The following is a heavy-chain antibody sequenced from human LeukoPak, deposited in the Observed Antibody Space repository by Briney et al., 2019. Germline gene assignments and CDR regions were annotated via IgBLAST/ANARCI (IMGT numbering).Heavy chain of an antibody. J-gene: IGHJ4*02. Sequence: LTGGSLRLSCAASGFTFSSYGMHWVRQAPGKGLEWVAFIRYDGSNKYYADSVKGRFTISRDNSKNTLYLQMNSLRAEDTAVYYCAKDRGLPRSSFFDYWGQGTLVTVSS. D-gene: IGHD3-10*01. V-gene: IGHV3-30*02. CDR1: GFTFSSYG. CDR3: AKDRGLPRSSFFDY. CDR2: IRYDGSNK.